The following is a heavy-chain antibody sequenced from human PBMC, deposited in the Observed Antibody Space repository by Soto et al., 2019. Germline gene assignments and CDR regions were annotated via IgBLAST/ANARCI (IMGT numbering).Heavy chain of an antibody. CDR1: GGSISSGGYY. D-gene: IGHD3-9*01. CDR2: IYYSGST. V-gene: IGHV4-31*03. J-gene: IGHJ4*02. CDR3: GRLEGLATISYYFDY. Sequence: TSETLSLTCTVSGGSISSGGYYWSWIRQHPGKGLEWIGYIYYSGSTYYNPPLKSRVTISVDKSKNQFSLKLMSLSAADTAVYYCGRLEGLATISYYFDYWGQGALVTVSS.